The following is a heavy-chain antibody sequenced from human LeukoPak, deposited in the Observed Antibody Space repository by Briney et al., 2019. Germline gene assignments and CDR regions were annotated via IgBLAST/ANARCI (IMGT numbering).Heavy chain of an antibody. CDR2: ISGSADST. CDR3: AKSFYYESSGYPRGPDY. J-gene: IGHJ4*02. CDR1: GFTFSFYA. D-gene: IGHD3-22*01. Sequence: GGSLRLSCAASGFTFSFYAMSWVRQAPGKGLEWVSAISGSADSTYYADSVKGRFTISRDNSRNTLYLHMNSLRAEDTAVYYCAKSFYYESSGYPRGPDYWGQGTLVTVSS. V-gene: IGHV3-23*01.